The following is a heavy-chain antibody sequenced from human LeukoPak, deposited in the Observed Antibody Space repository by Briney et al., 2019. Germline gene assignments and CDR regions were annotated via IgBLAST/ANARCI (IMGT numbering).Heavy chain of an antibody. Sequence: GGSLRLSCAASGFTFSSYSMNWVRQAPGKGLEWVSSISSSSSDIYYADSVKGRFTISRDNARNSLYLQMNSLRAEDTAVYYCARDVVAGDFDYWGQGTLVTVSS. CDR2: ISSSSSDI. CDR3: ARDVVAGDFDY. J-gene: IGHJ4*02. D-gene: IGHD2-15*01. CDR1: GFTFSSYS. V-gene: IGHV3-21*01.